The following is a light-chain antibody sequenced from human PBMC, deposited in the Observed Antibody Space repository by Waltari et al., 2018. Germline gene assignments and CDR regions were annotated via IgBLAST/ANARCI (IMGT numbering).Light chain of an antibody. CDR1: SSDIGGYNY. J-gene: IGLJ2*01. CDR3: SSYIDSSTLEL. Sequence: QSALTQPAYVYGSPGQSITISCTGTSSDIGGYNYVSWYQQVPGKAPKLIIYDVSNRPSGVSSRFSGSKSGNTASLTISGLQAEDEANYYCSSYIDSSTLELFGGGTSLTVL. CDR2: DVS. V-gene: IGLV2-14*03.